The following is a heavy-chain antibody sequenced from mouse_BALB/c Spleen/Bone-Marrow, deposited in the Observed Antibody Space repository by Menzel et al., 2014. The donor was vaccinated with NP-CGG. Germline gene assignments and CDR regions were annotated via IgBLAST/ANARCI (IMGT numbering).Heavy chain of an antibody. CDR1: DYAFSNYW. CDR3: ARCDGYSYYFDY. Sequence: QVQLKQSGADLVRPGSSVKISCKASDYAFSNYWMNWVKQRPGQGLEWIGQIYPGDGDTNYNGKFKGKATLTADKSSSTAYMQLSSLTSEDSAVYFCARCDGYSYYFDYWGQGTTLTVSS. CDR2: IYPGDGDT. V-gene: IGHV1-80*01. J-gene: IGHJ2*01. D-gene: IGHD2-3*01.